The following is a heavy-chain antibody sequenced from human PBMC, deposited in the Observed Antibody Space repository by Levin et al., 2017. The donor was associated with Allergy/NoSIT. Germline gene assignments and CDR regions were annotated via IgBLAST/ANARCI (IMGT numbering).Heavy chain of an antibody. V-gene: IGHV4-34*01. Sequence: PSETLSLTCAVYGGSFSGYYWSWIRQPPGKGLEWIGEINHSGSTNYNPSLKSRVTISVDTSKNQFSLKLSSVTAADTAVYYCARGSHCSSTSCYRGSRGRFDPWGQGTLVTVSS. CDR3: ARGSHCSSTSCYRGSRGRFDP. D-gene: IGHD2-2*01. CDR2: INHSGST. CDR1: GGSFSGYY. J-gene: IGHJ5*02.